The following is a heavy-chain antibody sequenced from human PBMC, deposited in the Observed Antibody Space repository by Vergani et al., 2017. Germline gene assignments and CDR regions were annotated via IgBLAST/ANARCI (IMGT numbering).Heavy chain of an antibody. Sequence: QVQLQESGPGLVKPSETLSLTCTVSGGSISSYYWSWIRQPAGKGLEWIGYIYYSGSTNYNPSLKSRVTISADTSKNQFSLKLSSVTAADTAVYYCARVIGSGAYYDWYFDLWGRGTLVTVSS. CDR2: IYYSGST. CDR1: GGSISSYY. D-gene: IGHD3-22*01. CDR3: ARVIGSGAYYDWYFDL. J-gene: IGHJ2*01. V-gene: IGHV4-59*01.